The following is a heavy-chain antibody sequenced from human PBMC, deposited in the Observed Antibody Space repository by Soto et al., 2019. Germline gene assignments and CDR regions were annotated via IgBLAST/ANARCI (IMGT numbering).Heavy chain of an antibody. J-gene: IGHJ4*02. V-gene: IGHV3-30*03. CDR1: GFTFSSYG. D-gene: IGHD3-3*01. CDR2: ISYDGGRQ. Sequence: QVQLVESGGGVVQPERSLRLSCAASGFTFSSYGMHWVRQAPGKGLEWVAVISYDGGRQYYADSVKGRFTISRDNSKYTLYLQMNSLRTEDTAVYYCARDPRQGYDTDYWYFDYWGQGTLVTVSS. CDR3: ARDPRQGYDTDYWYFDY.